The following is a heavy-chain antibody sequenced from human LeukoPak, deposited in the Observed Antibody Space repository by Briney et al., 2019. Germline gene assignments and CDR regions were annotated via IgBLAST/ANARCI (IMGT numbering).Heavy chain of an antibody. Sequence: SETLSLTCTVSGGSISSYYWSWIRQPPGKGLEWIGYIYYSGSTNYNPSLKSRVTISVDTSKNQFSLKLSSVTAADTAVYYCARIWFGEFPSNDAFDIWGQGTMVTVSS. CDR1: GGSISSYY. CDR2: IYYSGST. D-gene: IGHD3-10*01. V-gene: IGHV4-59*01. CDR3: ARIWFGEFPSNDAFDI. J-gene: IGHJ3*02.